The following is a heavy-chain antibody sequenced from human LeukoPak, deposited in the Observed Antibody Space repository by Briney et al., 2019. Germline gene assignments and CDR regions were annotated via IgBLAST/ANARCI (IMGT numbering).Heavy chain of an antibody. CDR2: ISKDGRKN. J-gene: IGHJ4*02. Sequence: GRSLTLSCEASGFIFSTSGVHWVRQAPGKGLEWMAVISKDGRKNHYADSVKGRFTISRDNSKRTLFLQMSSLRPEDTGIYYCARDLLDYGTAYYDVGIFDSWGQGTRVTVSS. CDR1: GFIFSTSG. D-gene: IGHD3-16*01. V-gene: IGHV3-30*04. CDR3: ARDLLDYGTAYYDVGIFDS.